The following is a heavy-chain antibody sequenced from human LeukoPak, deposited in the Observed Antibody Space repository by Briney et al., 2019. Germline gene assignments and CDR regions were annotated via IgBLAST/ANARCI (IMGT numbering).Heavy chain of an antibody. J-gene: IGHJ4*02. CDR3: ARYLGASGSYTFDY. D-gene: IGHD1-26*01. CDR1: GYTFTGYY. CDR2: INPNSGGT. V-gene: IGHV1-2*02. Sequence: ASVKVSCKASGYTFTGYYMHWVRQAPGQGLEWMGWINPNSGGTNYAQKFQGRVTMTRDTSTSTVYMELSSLRSEDTAVYYCARYLGASGSYTFDYWGQGTLVTVSS.